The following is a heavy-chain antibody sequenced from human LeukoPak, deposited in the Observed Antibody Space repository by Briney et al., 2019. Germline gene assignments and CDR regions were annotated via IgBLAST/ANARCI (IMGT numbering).Heavy chain of an antibody. CDR1: GYSFTSYW. Sequence: GESLKISCKGSGYSFTSYWIGWVRQMPGKGLEWMGIIYPGDSDTRYSPSFQGQVTISADKSISTAYLQWSSLKASDTAMYYCASRGHCSSTSCRDAFDTWGQGTMVTVSS. J-gene: IGHJ3*02. V-gene: IGHV5-51*01. CDR3: ASRGHCSSTSCRDAFDT. CDR2: IYPGDSDT. D-gene: IGHD2-2*01.